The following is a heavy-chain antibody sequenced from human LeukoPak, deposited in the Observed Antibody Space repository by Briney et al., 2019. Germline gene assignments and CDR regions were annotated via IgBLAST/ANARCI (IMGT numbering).Heavy chain of an antibody. V-gene: IGHV4-59*01. CDR1: GGSISSYY. J-gene: IGHJ5*02. Sequence: SETLSLTCTVSGGSISSYYWSWIRQPPGKGLEWIGYIYYSGSTNYNPSLKSRVTISVDTSKNQFSLKLSSVTAADTAVYYCARAYDYYGSGSYLNWFDPWGQGRMPSVSS. D-gene: IGHD3-10*01. CDR3: ARAYDYYGSGSYLNWFDP. CDR2: IYYSGST.